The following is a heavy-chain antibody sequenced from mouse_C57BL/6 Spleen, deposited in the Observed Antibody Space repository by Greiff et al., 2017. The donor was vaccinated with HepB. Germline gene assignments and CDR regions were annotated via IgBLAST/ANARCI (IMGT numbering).Heavy chain of an antibody. J-gene: IGHJ3*01. Sequence: QVQLQQSGPELVKPGASVKISCKASGYAFSSSWMNWVKQRPGKGLEWIGRIYPGDGDTNYNGKFKGKATLTADKSSSTAYMQLSSLTSEDAAVYFCARGFAYWGQGTLVTVSA. CDR3: ARGFAY. V-gene: IGHV1-82*01. CDR1: GYAFSSSW. CDR2: IYPGDGDT.